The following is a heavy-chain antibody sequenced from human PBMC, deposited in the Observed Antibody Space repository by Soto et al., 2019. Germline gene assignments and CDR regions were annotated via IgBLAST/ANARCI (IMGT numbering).Heavy chain of an antibody. CDR2: ISSSSSYI. CDR3: ARPTVTTSTYYYYGMDV. CDR1: GFTFSSYS. Sequence: GGSLRLSCAASGFTFSSYSMNWVRQAPGKGLEWVSSISSSSSYIYYADSVKGRFTISRDNAKNSLYLQMNSLRAEDTAVYYCARPTVTTSTYYYYGMDVWGQGTTVTVSS. J-gene: IGHJ6*02. D-gene: IGHD4-17*01. V-gene: IGHV3-21*01.